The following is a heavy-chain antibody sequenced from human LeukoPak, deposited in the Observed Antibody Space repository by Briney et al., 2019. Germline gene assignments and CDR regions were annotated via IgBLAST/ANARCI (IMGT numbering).Heavy chain of an antibody. D-gene: IGHD3-9*01. J-gene: IGHJ4*02. V-gene: IGHV4-59*08. CDR1: GGSISSYY. Sequence: PSETLSLTCTVSGGSISSYYWNWIRQPPGKGLEWIGYVYSSGSTNYNPSLRSRVTISVDTSKNQFSLKLNSVTAADTAVYYCARRMSHLDKFEYWGQGTLVTVS. CDR3: ARRMSHLDKFEY. CDR2: VYSSGST.